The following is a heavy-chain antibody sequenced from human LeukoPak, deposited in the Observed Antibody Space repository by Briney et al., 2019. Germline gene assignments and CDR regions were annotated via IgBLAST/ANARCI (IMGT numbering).Heavy chain of an antibody. J-gene: IGHJ4*02. CDR1: GFNFNTYS. V-gene: IGHV3-48*01. D-gene: IGHD7-27*01. CDR3: VRGGTGDGNYFDY. Sequence: GGSLRLSCAASGFNFNTYSFNWVRQAPGKGLEWLSYVSPDDKTRYYADSVKGRFTTTRDYAKNSQYLQMSSLRAEGTALDFCVRGGTGDGNYFDYWGQGTLVTVSS. CDR2: VSPDDKTR.